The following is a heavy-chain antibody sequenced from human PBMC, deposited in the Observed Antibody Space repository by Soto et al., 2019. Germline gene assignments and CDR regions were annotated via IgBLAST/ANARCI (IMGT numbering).Heavy chain of an antibody. D-gene: IGHD2-21*01. CDR3: ARDGEGF. CDR1: GFNFSSNW. Sequence: EVQLVESGGGLVQPGGSLRLSCAASGFNFSSNWMHLVRRVPGRGLVWVSRINADGSETNYEDSVEGRFTVSRDNPKNTLYLQMNSLRAEDTAVYYCARDGEGFWGQGTLVTVSS. CDR2: INADGSET. V-gene: IGHV3-74*01. J-gene: IGHJ4*02.